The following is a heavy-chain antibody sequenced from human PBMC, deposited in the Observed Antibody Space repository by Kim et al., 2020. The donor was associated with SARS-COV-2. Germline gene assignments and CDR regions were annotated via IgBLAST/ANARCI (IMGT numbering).Heavy chain of an antibody. V-gene: IGHV4-34*01. CDR1: GGSFSGYY. CDR2: INHSGST. J-gene: IGHJ4*02. D-gene: IGHD6-19*01. Sequence: SETLSLTCAVYGGSFSGYYWSWIRQPPGKGLEWIGEINHSGSTNYNPSLKSRVTISVDTSKNQFSLKLSSVTAADTAVYYCARGPWILSSSGWQTTQGWLYYFDYWGQGTLVTVSS. CDR3: ARGPWILSSSGWQTTQGWLYYFDY.